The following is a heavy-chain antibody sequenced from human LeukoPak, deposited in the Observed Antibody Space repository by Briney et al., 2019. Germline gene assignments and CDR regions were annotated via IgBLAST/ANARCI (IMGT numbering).Heavy chain of an antibody. J-gene: IGHJ3*02. V-gene: IGHV3-73*01. D-gene: IGHD4-17*01. CDR3: TREYGDYLSSGDAFDI. CDR2: IRGKANSYAT. Sequence: GGSLRLSCAASGFTFSGSAMHWVRQASGKGLEWVGRIRGKANSYATAYAASVKGRFTISRDDSKNTAYLQMNSLKTEDTAVYYCTREYGDYLSSGDAFDIWGQGTMVTVSS. CDR1: GFTFSGSA.